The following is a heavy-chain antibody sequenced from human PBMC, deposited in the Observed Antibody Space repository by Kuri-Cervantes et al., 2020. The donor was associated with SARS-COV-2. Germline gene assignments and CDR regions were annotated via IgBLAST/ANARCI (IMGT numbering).Heavy chain of an antibody. CDR2: MYYSGST. Sequence: SETLSLTCTVSAGSISSTSYYWGWIRQPPGKGLEWIGTMYYSGSTYYNPSLKSRVTISGDTSKNQLSLKLSSVTAADTALYYCARGAHHIQFRGEVDYWSQGALVTVSS. CDR1: AGSISSTSYY. J-gene: IGHJ4*02. D-gene: IGHD5-24*01. V-gene: IGHV4-39*01. CDR3: ARGAHHIQFRGEVDY.